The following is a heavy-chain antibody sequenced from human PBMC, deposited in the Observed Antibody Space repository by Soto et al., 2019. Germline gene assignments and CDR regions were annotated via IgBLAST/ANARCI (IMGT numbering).Heavy chain of an antibody. CDR3: AGSMVRGVNHYYYGMDV. D-gene: IGHD3-10*01. CDR2: INPNSGGT. J-gene: IGHJ6*02. Sequence: GASVKVSCKASGYTFTGHYMHWVRQAPGQGLEWMGWINPNSGGTNYAQKFQGRVTMTRDTSISTAYMELSRLRSDDTAVYYCAGSMVRGVNHYYYGMDVWGQGTTVTVSS. V-gene: IGHV1-2*02. CDR1: GYTFTGHY.